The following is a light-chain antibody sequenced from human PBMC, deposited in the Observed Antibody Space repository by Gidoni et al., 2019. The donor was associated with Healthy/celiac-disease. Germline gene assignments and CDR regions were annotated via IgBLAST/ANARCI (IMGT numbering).Light chain of an antibody. CDR3: QQYNSYLWT. J-gene: IGKJ1*01. CDR2: DAS. Sequence: DIKMTQSPSTLSASVGDRVTITCRASQSISSWLDWYQQKPGKAPKLLIYDASSLESGVPSRFSGSGSGTEFTLTISSLQPDDFATYYCQQYNSYLWTFGQGTKVEIK. CDR1: QSISSW. V-gene: IGKV1-5*01.